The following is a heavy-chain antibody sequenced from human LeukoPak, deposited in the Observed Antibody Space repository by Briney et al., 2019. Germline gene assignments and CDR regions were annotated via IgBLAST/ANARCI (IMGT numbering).Heavy chain of an antibody. J-gene: IGHJ4*02. V-gene: IGHV3-66*01. D-gene: IGHD3-22*01. CDR2: IYSAGNT. CDR3: ARAHDRGYYYGFDY. CDR1: GFTVSSNY. Sequence: GGSLRLSCAASGFTVSSNYMSWVRQAPGKGLGWVSVIYSAGNTYYADSVQGRFTMSRENPENTLYLQMNSLRAEDTAVYYCARAHDRGYYYGFDYWGQGTLVTVSS.